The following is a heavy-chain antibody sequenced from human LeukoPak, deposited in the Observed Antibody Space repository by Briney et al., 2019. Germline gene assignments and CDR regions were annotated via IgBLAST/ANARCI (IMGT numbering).Heavy chain of an antibody. V-gene: IGHV1-2*02. D-gene: IGHD3-10*01. CDR2: INPNSGGT. CDR1: GYTFTGYY. J-gene: IGHJ6*03. CDR3: ASSYYYGDGYYMDV. Sequence: ASVKVSCKASGYTFTGYYMHWVRQAPGQGLEWMGWINPNSGGTNYAQKFQGRVTMTTDTSTSTAYMEVRSLRSDDTAVYYCASSYYYGDGYYMDVWGKGTTVTVSS.